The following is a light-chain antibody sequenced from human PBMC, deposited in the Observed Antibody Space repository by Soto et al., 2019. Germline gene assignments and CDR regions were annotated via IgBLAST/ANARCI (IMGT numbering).Light chain of an antibody. CDR1: QGISSY. Sequence: AIRMTQSPSSLSASTGDRVTITCRASQGISSYLAWYQQKPGKAPKLLIYAASTLQSGVPSRFSGSGSGTDFTLPISCLQSEDFAAYFCQQYYSYPPTFGQGTKVDSK. V-gene: IGKV1-8*01. CDR3: QQYYSYPPT. J-gene: IGKJ1*01. CDR2: AAS.